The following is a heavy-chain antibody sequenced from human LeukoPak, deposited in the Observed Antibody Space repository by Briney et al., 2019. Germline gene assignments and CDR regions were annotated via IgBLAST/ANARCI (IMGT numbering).Heavy chain of an antibody. CDR3: AKDPGQLGYYYYTLDV. J-gene: IGHJ6*02. V-gene: IGHV3-30*18. CDR2: ISFDGSNQ. CDR1: GLTFDYFA. Sequence: GGSLRLSCAASGLTFDYFAIHWVRQAPGKGLEWVAFISFDGSNQYYADSVKGRFTISRDNSRNTLYLQMNGLTPDDTAMYYCAKDPGQLGYYYYTLDVWGQGTTVTVSS. D-gene: IGHD6-6*01.